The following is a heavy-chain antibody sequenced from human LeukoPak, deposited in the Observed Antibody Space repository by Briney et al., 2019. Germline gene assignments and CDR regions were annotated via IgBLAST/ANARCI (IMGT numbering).Heavy chain of an antibody. V-gene: IGHV3-30*02. CDR1: GFTFSSYG. CDR2: IRYDGSNK. CDR3: AKGTLLKGTVDY. J-gene: IGHJ4*02. D-gene: IGHD1-1*01. Sequence: QPGGSLRLPCAASGFTFSSYGMHWVRQAPGKGLEWVAFIRYDGSNKYYADSVKGRFTISRDNSKNTLYLQMNSLRAEDTAVYYCAKGTLLKGTVDYWGQGTLVTVSS.